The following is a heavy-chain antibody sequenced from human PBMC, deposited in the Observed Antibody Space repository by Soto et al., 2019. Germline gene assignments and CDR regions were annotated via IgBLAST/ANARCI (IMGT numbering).Heavy chain of an antibody. V-gene: IGHV1-46*01. Sequence: QAHLVQSGAEVRKPGASVKVSCRTSGYTFINYYIHWVRQAPGHGLEWMAIINPMSGATNYAQKFQGRITLTMDTSTTTVYMEVSSLTSEDTAVYYCARDLAAGDLWGQGTLVTVSS. D-gene: IGHD2-21*01. CDR2: INPMSGAT. CDR1: GYTFINYY. CDR3: ARDLAAGDL. J-gene: IGHJ4*02.